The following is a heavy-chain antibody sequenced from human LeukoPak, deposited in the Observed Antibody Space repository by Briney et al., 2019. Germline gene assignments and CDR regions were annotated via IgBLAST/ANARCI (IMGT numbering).Heavy chain of an antibody. V-gene: IGHV4-39*01. D-gene: IGHD5-24*01. CDR3: ARHGDGYNYVTLASPINY. CDR2: IYYSGST. J-gene: IGHJ4*02. CDR1: GGSISSSSYY. Sequence: PSETLSLTCTVSGGSISSSSYYWGWIRQPPGKGLEWIGSIYYSGSTYHNPSLKSRVTISVDTSKNQFSLKLSSVTAADTAVYYCARHGDGYNYVTLASPINYWGQGTLVTVSS.